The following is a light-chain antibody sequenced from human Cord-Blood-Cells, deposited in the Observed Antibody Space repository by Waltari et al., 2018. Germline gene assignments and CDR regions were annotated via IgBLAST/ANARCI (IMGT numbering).Light chain of an antibody. CDR2: GAS. J-gene: IGKJ4*01. Sequence: EIVLTQSPATLSLSPGERATLSCRASQSVSSYLAWYQQKPGQAPRLLIYGASSRATGIPDRFSGSGSGTDFTLTISRLEPEDFAVYYCQQYGSSFGGGTKVEIK. CDR1: QSVSSY. CDR3: QQYGSS. V-gene: IGKV3-20*01.